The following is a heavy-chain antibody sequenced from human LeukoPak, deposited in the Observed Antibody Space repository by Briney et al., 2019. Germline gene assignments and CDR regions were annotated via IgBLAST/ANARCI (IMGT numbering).Heavy chain of an antibody. CDR3: ARHSTYYDFWSGYYSGGGFDY. V-gene: IGHV4-34*01. CDR2: INHSGST. J-gene: IGHJ4*02. CDR1: GGSFSGYY. Sequence: SETLSLTCAVYGGSFSGYYWSWIRQPPGKGLDWIGEINHSGSTNYNPSLKSRVTISVDTSKNQFSLKLSSVTAADTAVYYCARHSTYYDFWSGYYSGGGFDYWGQGTLVTVSS. D-gene: IGHD3-3*01.